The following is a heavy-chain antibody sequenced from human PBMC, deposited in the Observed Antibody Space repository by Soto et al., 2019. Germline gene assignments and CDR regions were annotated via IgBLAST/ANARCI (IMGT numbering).Heavy chain of an antibody. CDR2: IKQDGSEK. D-gene: IGHD6-19*01. J-gene: IGHJ4*02. Sequence: GGSLRLSCAASGFTFSSYWMSWVRQAPGKGLEWVANIKQDGSEKYYVDSVKGRFTISRDNAKNSLYLQMNSLRAEDTAVYYCARVKVAVAGSHFDYWGQGTLVTVYS. CDR3: ARVKVAVAGSHFDY. CDR1: GFTFSSYW. V-gene: IGHV3-7*05.